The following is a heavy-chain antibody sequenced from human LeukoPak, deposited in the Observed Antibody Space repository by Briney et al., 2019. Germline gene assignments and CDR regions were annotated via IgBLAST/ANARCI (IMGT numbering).Heavy chain of an antibody. CDR3: ATRNFGDYGAFDI. J-gene: IGHJ3*02. D-gene: IGHD4-17*01. V-gene: IGHV1-24*01. CDR2: LDPEDGEA. CDR1: GYTLRDLA. Sequence: GASVKVSCKVSGYTLRDLATHWVRQAPGKGLEWMGGLDPEDGEAIYAQPLQGRVTMTEDTSSDTAYMVLSSLRSEDTAVYYCATRNFGDYGAFDIWGQGTMVTVSS.